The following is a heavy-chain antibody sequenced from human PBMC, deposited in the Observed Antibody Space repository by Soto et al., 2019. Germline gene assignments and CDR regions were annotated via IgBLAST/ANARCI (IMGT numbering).Heavy chain of an antibody. CDR1: GFTVSNLY. CDR2: SSGGSS. D-gene: IGHD3-3*01. Sequence: EVQLVESGGGLVQPGGSLRLSCAASGFTVSNLYMTWVRQAPGKGLQWVAVSSGGSSYYADSVKGRFTISRDNSKNTLYLEMNSLRAEDTAMYYCARDTFGGAYDFLHGGQGTLVTVSS. CDR3: ARDTFGGAYDFLH. J-gene: IGHJ4*02. V-gene: IGHV3-66*01.